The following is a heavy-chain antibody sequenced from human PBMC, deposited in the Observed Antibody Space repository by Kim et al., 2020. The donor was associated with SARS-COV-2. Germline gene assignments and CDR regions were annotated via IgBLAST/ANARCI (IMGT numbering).Heavy chain of an antibody. J-gene: IGHJ6*02. V-gene: IGHV3-73*01. CDR1: GFTFSGSA. CDR2: IRSKANSYAT. CDR3: TRFGHVNPNGYYGMDV. Sequence: GGSLRLSCAASGFTFSGSAMHWVRQASGKGLEWVGRIRSKANSYATAYAASVKGRFTISRDDSKNTAYLQMNSLKTEDTAVYYCTRFGHVNPNGYYGMDVWGQGTTVTVSS. D-gene: IGHD1-1*01.